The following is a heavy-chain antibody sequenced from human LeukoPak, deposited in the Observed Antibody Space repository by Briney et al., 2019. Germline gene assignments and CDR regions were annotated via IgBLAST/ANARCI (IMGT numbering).Heavy chain of an antibody. CDR1: GYTFTSYG. CDR3: ARALKGGPKASIAARKNWFDP. V-gene: IGHV1-18*01. Sequence: ASVKVSCKASGYTFTSYGINWVRQAPGRGLEWMGSISAYNGNTNYAQKLQGRVTMTTDTSTSTAYMELSSLRSEDTAVYYCARALKGGPKASIAARKNWFDPWGRGTLVTVSS. CDR2: ISAYNGNT. D-gene: IGHD6-6*01. J-gene: IGHJ5*02.